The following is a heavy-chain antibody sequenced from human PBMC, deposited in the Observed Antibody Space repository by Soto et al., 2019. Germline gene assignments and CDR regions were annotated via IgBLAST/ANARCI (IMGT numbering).Heavy chain of an antibody. CDR1: GYTFTSYG. J-gene: IGHJ4*02. CDR3: ATRSPAFDY. V-gene: IGHV1-18*01. Sequence: QVQLVQSGPEVKKPGASVKVSCKTSGYTFTSYGIAWVRQAPGQGLEWMGWISTYKGNTNYAQKFQGRVTMTTDTSTSTAYMELRSLRSDDTAVYYCATRSPAFDYWGQGTLFTVSS. CDR2: ISTYKGNT.